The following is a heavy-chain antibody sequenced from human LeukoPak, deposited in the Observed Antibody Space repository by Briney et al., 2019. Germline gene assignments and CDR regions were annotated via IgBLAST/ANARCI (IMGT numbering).Heavy chain of an antibody. J-gene: IGHJ6*03. CDR1: GFTFSRYW. V-gene: IGHV3-7*01. CDR2: IKQDGSEK. Sequence: GGSLRLSCAASGFTFSRYWMSWVHQAPGKGLEWVANIKQDGSEKYYVDSVKGRFTISRDNAKNSLYLQMNSLRAEDTAVYYCARDSQDGYYYYYYYMDVWGKGTTVTVSS. CDR3: ARDSQDGYYYYYYYMDV.